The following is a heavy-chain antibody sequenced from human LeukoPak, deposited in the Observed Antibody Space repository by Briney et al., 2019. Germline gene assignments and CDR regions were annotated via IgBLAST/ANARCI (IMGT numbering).Heavy chain of an antibody. CDR1: GGSISSYY. CDR2: IYHSGST. CDR3: ARGGAGLRSDY. Sequence: SETLSLTCTVSGGSISSYYWSWIRQPPGKGLEWIGSIYHSGSTYYNPSLKSRVTISVDTSKNQFSLKLSSVTAADTAVYYCARGGAGLRSDYWGQGTLVTVSS. V-gene: IGHV4-38-2*02. J-gene: IGHJ4*02. D-gene: IGHD6-13*01.